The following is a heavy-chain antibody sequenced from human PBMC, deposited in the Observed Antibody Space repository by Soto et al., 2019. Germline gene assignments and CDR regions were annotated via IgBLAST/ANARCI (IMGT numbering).Heavy chain of an antibody. CDR3: ARERGPRGYSSHQHYYYYYGMDV. Sequence: QVQLVESGGGVVQPGRSLRLSCAASGFTFSSYGMHWVRQAPGKGLEWVAVIWYDGSNKYYGDSVKGRFSISRDNSKNTLYLQMNSLRAEDTAVYYCARERGPRGYSSHQHYYYYYGMDVWGQGTTVTVSS. V-gene: IGHV3-33*01. J-gene: IGHJ6*02. CDR1: GFTFSSYG. D-gene: IGHD5-18*01. CDR2: IWYDGSNK.